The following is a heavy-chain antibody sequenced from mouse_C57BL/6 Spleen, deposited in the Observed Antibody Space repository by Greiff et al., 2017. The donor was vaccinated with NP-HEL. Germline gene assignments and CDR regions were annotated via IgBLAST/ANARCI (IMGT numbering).Heavy chain of an antibody. Sequence: EVQVVESGGGLVKPGGSLKLSCAASGFTFSDYGMHWVRQAPEKGLEWVAYISSGSSTIYYADTVKGRFTISRDNAKNTLFLQMTSLRSEDTAMYYCARPPLGDWYFDVWGTGTTVTVSS. V-gene: IGHV5-17*01. CDR1: GFTFSDYG. J-gene: IGHJ1*03. D-gene: IGHD4-1*01. CDR3: ARPPLGDWYFDV. CDR2: ISSGSSTI.